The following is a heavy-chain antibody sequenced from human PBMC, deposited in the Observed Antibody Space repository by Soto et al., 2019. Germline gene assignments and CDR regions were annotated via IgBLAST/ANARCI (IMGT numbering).Heavy chain of an antibody. Sequence: PSETLSLTCAVSGGSISSGGYSWIWIRQPPGKGLEWIGYIYHSGSTYYNPSLKSRVTISVDRSKNQFSLKLSSVTAADTAVYYCARDTMVRGVWYAFDIWGQGTMVTVSS. J-gene: IGHJ3*02. CDR3: ARDTMVRGVWYAFDI. CDR2: IYHSGST. D-gene: IGHD3-10*01. V-gene: IGHV4-30-2*01. CDR1: GGSISSGGYS.